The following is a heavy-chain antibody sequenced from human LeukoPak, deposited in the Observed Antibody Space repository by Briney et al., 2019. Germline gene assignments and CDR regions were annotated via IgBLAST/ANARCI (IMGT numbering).Heavy chain of an antibody. J-gene: IGHJ4*02. CDR1: GGSISSGDYY. CDR3: ARTDRGSIAAAFDY. V-gene: IGHV4-30-4*01. D-gene: IGHD6-13*01. CDR2: IHYSGST. Sequence: SETLSLTCTVSGGSISSGDYYWSWIRQPPGKGLEWIGYIHYSGSTYYNPSLKSRVTISVDTSKNQFSLKLSSVTAADTAVYYCARTDRGSIAAAFDYWGQGTLVTVSS.